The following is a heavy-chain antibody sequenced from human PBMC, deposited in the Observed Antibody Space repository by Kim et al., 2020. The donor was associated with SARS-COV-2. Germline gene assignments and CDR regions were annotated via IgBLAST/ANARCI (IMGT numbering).Heavy chain of an antibody. J-gene: IGHJ4*02. Sequence: SETLSLTCAVYGGSFSGYYWSWIRQPPGKGLEWIGEINHSGSTNYNPSLKSRVTISVDTSKNQFSLKLSSVTAADTAVYYCARAISSSFDRGLDYWGQGTLVTVSS. CDR1: GGSFSGYY. CDR3: ARAISSSFDRGLDY. CDR2: INHSGST. V-gene: IGHV4-34*01. D-gene: IGHD6-13*01.